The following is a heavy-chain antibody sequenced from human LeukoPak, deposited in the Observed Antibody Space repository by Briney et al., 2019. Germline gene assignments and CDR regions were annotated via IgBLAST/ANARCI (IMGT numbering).Heavy chain of an antibody. CDR2: IIPIFVTA. CDR3: ARMDSYGPRGNAFDI. Sequence: GASVKVSCKASGYTFTGYYIHWVRQAPGQGLEWLGGIIPIFVTANYAQKLQGRVTITADKSTSTAYMELSSLRSEDTAVYYCARMDSYGPRGNAFDIWGQGTMVTVSS. D-gene: IGHD5-18*01. V-gene: IGHV1-69*06. J-gene: IGHJ3*02. CDR1: GYTFTGYY.